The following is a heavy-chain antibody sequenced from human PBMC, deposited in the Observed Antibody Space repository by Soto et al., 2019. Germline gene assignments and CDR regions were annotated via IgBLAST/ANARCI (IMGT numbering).Heavy chain of an antibody. V-gene: IGHV3-23*01. J-gene: IGHJ3*01. Sequence: QLLESGGGLVQPGGSLRLSCTASEFTFTSYAMGWVGQAPGKGREWVSGVSGSGVTTYYADSVKGHFSVSRDNSKNRLFLQLHPLRVEETAIYYCVKSTTVAVSAAFDVWGIGTVVTVSS. CDR1: EFTFTSYA. CDR2: VSGSGVTT. CDR3: VKSTTVAVSAAFDV. D-gene: IGHD4-17*01.